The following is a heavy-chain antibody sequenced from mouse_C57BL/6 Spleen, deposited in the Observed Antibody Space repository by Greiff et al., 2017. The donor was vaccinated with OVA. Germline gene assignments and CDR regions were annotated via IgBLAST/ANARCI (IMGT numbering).Heavy chain of an antibody. CDR3: AKDYGSFPFAY. D-gene: IGHD1-1*01. J-gene: IGHJ3*01. CDR2: INPNNGGT. CDR1: GYTFTDYN. Sequence: VQLKESGPELVKPGASVKMSCKASGYTFTDYNMHWVKQSHGKSLEWIGYINPNNGGTSYNQKFKGKATLTVNKSSSTAYMELRSLTSEDSAVYYCAKDYGSFPFAYWGQGTLVTVSA. V-gene: IGHV1-22*01.